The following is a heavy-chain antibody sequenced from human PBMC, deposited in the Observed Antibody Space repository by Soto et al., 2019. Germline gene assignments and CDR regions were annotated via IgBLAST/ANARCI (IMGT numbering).Heavy chain of an antibody. J-gene: IGHJ5*02. CDR2: ISSSGSTI. Sequence: QVQLVESGGGSVKPGASLTLSCAASGFTFSDYSMNWIRQAPGKGLEWVSYISSSGSTIYYAESVKGRFTISRDNAKNSLYLQLDSLRAEDTAVYYLARRLVTRMFFDHWGKGTLVTVSA. D-gene: IGHD2-21*01. V-gene: IGHV3-11*01. CDR3: ARRLVTRMFFDH. CDR1: GFTFSDYS.